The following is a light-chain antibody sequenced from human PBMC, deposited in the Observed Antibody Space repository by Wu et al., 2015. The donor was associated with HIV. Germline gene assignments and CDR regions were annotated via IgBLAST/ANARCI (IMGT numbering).Light chain of an antibody. J-gene: IGKJ1*01. CDR2: GAS. Sequence: EIVMTQSPATLSVSPGERATLSCRASQSVNSNLAWYQQKPGQAPRLLVQGASIRATGISARFSGSGSGTEFTLTISNTQSEDFAVYYCQQYNNWLPTFGQGTKLEIK. CDR1: QSVNSN. V-gene: IGKV3-15*01. CDR3: QQYNNWLPT.